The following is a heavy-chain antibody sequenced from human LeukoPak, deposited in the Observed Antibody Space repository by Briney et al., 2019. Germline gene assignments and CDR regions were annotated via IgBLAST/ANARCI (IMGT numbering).Heavy chain of an antibody. CDR2: INQDGTEK. CDR1: GFTFTTYW. CDR3: ARGEVRYDY. Sequence: TWGSLRLSCAASGFTFTTYWMSWVRQLPGKGLEWVANINQDGTEKYYVDSVKGRFTISRDNAKNSLYLQMNSLRAEDTAVYYCARGEVRYDYWGQGTLVTVSS. V-gene: IGHV3-7*01. D-gene: IGHD1-26*01. J-gene: IGHJ4*02.